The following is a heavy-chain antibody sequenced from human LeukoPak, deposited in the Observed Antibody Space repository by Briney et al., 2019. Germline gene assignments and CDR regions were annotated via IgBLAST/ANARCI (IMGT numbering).Heavy chain of an antibody. CDR3: ARDRGDVVVVAADY. CDR1: GGSISSSSYY. J-gene: IGHJ4*02. CDR2: IYYSGST. Sequence: PSETLSLTCTVSGGSISSSSYYWGWIRQPPGKGLEWIGSIYYSGSTYYNPSLKSRVTISVDTSKNQFSLKLSSVTAADTAEYYCARDRGDVVVVAADYWGQGTLVTVSS. V-gene: IGHV4-39*07. D-gene: IGHD2-15*01.